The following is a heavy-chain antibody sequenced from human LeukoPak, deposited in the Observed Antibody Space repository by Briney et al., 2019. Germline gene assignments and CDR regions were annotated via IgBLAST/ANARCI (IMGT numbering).Heavy chain of an antibody. D-gene: IGHD6-13*01. CDR3: ATLRSYWYSSSWYVAFDI. J-gene: IGHJ3*02. Sequence: GASVKVACKVSGYTLTELSMHWVRQAPGKGLEWMGGFDPEDGETIYAQKFQGRVTMTEDTSTDTAYMELSSLRSEDTAVYYCATLRSYWYSSSWYVAFDIWGQGTMVTVSS. V-gene: IGHV1-24*01. CDR2: FDPEDGET. CDR1: GYTLTELS.